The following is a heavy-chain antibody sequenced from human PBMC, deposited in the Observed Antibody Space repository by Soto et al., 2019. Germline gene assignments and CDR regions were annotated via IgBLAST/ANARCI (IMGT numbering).Heavy chain of an antibody. Sequence: ASVKVSYMSSGCTFPSYAVHWVHQAPAQRLEWMAWINAGNGNTKYSQKFQGRVTITRDTSASTAYLELSSQGSVETAVYFFASEFSLEVSSGYSQYYYYGMDVWGQGTTVTVSS. D-gene: IGHD3-22*01. J-gene: IGHJ6*02. CDR2: INAGNGNT. V-gene: IGHV1-3*01. CDR1: GCTFPSYA. CDR3: ASEFSLEVSSGYSQYYYYGMDV.